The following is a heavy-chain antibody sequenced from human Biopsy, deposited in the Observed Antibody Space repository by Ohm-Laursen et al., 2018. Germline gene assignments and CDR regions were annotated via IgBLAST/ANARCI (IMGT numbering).Heavy chain of an antibody. CDR2: MIPSSGKT. CDR3: ARDTELLSIGLDYNFGMVV. V-gene: IGHV1-8*01. CDR1: GYSFSTYD. Sequence: GATVKISCKASGYSFSTYDVNWVRQARGQGLEWMGWMIPSSGKTGYAQRFQGRVTLTMNTSISTAYMELSGLRSEDTAVYFCARDTELLSIGLDYNFGMVVWGQGTTVTVSS. D-gene: IGHD1-14*01. J-gene: IGHJ6*02.